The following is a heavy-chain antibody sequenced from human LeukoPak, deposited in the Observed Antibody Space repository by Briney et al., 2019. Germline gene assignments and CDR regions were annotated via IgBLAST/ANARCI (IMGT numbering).Heavy chain of an antibody. Sequence: GRSLRLSCAASGFTFSSNGMHWVRQAPGKGLEWVALIWYDGSNKYYADSVKGRFTISRDNSKNTLYLQMTSLRAEDTAVYYCARKGEKSEIFPRHYFDYWGQGTLVTVSS. CDR2: IWYDGSNK. CDR3: ARKGEKSEIFPRHYFDY. CDR1: GFTFSSNG. D-gene: IGHD3-16*01. V-gene: IGHV3-33*01. J-gene: IGHJ4*02.